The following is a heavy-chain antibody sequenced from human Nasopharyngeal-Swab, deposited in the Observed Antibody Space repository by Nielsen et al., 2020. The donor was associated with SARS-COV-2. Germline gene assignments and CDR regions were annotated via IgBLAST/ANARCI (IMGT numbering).Heavy chain of an antibody. CDR3: ASAFAVGGDV. Sequence: GESLKTPCAASGFTFSSYSMNWVRQAPGKGLEWVSYISSSSSTIYYADSVKGRFTISRDNAKNSLYLQMNSLRAEDTAVYYCASAFAVGGDVWGQGTTVTVSS. CDR1: GFTFSSYS. D-gene: IGHD2-21*01. CDR2: ISSSSSTI. V-gene: IGHV3-48*04. J-gene: IGHJ6*02.